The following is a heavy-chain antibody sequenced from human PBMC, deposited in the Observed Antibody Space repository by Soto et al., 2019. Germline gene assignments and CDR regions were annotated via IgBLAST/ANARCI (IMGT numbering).Heavy chain of an antibody. CDR2: IKSKTDGGTT. V-gene: IGHV3-15*07. CDR1: GFTFSNAW. J-gene: IGHJ4*01. CDR3: TMDSYSTIIIVRIDY. D-gene: IGHD3-22*01. Sequence: PGGSLRLSCAASGFTFSNAWINWVRQAPGKGLEWVGRIKSKTDGGTTDYAEPVKGRFAISRDDSNNMVYLQMNSLKIEDTAVYYFTMDSYSTIIIVRIDYWCHGTRVTVSS.